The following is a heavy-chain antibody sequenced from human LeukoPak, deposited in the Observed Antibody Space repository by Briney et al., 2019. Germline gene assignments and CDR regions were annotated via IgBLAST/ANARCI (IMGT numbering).Heavy chain of an antibody. CDR2: IFPINSDA. CDR3: ARPGMEWLLGAFDI. J-gene: IGHJ3*02. Sequence: NRGESLKISCEGSGYSFPTYWIAWVRQMPGKGLEWMGIIFPINSDARYSPSFQGQVTISADKSISTAYLQWNSLKASDTAMYYCARPGMEWLLGAFDIWGQGTMVTVSS. D-gene: IGHD3-3*01. V-gene: IGHV5-51*01. CDR1: GYSFPTYW.